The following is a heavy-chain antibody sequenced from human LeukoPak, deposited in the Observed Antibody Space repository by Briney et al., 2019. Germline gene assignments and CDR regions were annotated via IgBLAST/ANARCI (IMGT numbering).Heavy chain of an antibody. Sequence: SENLSLTSTVSNVTISSYYWTRIPQPPGNGLEWSVNIYNSGSTNYNPCLRSRVTISVGTSKIQFSLRLSSVSAEVTDVYYCARVLWGLYYGSGSGPYYYDIDVWGKGTTVTVSS. J-gene: IGHJ6*03. CDR1: NVTISSYY. CDR2: IYNSGST. V-gene: IGHV4-59*08. CDR3: ARVLWGLYYGSGSGPYYYDIDV. D-gene: IGHD3-10*01.